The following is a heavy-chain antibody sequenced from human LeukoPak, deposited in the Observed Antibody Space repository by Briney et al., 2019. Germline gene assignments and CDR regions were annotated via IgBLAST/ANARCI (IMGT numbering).Heavy chain of an antibody. CDR2: ISWNSGSI. J-gene: IGHJ4*02. CDR3: AKGNVDIVATTFDY. CDR1: GFTFDEYA. V-gene: IGHV3-9*01. Sequence: PGGSLRLSCAAAGFTFDEYAMHWVRQAPGKGLEWVSGISWNSGSIGYADSVQGRFTISRDNAKNSLYLQMNSLRAEHTALYYCAKGNVDIVATTFDYWGQGTLVTVSS. D-gene: IGHD5-12*01.